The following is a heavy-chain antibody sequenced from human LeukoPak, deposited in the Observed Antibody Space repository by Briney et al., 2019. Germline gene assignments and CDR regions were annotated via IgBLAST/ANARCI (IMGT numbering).Heavy chain of an antibody. CDR3: AISTPPPPNYGTGPLDY. V-gene: IGHV3-23*01. J-gene: IGHJ4*02. Sequence: GGSLRLSCAVSGFTFSSYAMSWVRQAPGKGLEWVSAISGSGGSTYYADSVKGRFTISRDNSKNTLYLQMNSLRAEDTAVYYCAISTPPPPNYGTGPLDYWGQGTLVTVSS. CDR1: GFTFSSYA. D-gene: IGHD3-10*01. CDR2: ISGSGGST.